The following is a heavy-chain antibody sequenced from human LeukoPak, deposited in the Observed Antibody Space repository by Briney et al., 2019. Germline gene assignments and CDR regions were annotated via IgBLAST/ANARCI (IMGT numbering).Heavy chain of an antibody. CDR2: ISYSGRT. CDR3: AREPIL. V-gene: IGHV4-39*07. J-gene: IGHJ4*02. Sequence: SSETLSLTCTVSGGSVSSSSYYWGWIRLPPGKGLEWIGSISYSGRTYYKPSLTSRVTISVDTSKNQFSLRLSSVTAADTAVYYCAREPILWGQGTLVTVSS. CDR1: GGSVSSSSYY.